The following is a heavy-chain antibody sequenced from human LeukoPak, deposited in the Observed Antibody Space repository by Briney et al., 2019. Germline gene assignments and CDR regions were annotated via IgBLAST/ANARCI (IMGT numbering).Heavy chain of an antibody. V-gene: IGHV4-59*01. J-gene: IGHJ5*02. CDR2: IDDSGSA. CDR1: GASISGYY. CDR3: ARDRPFGA. Sequence: SETLSLTCTVSGASISGYYWSWIRQPPGKGLEWIGYIDDSGSANYNPSLKSRVTTSGDTSKNQFYLRLRFVTAADTAMYYCARDRPFGAWGQGTQVTVSS. D-gene: IGHD3-10*01.